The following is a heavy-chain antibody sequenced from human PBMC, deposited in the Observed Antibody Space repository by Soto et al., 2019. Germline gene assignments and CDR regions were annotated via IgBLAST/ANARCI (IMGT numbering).Heavy chain of an antibody. CDR2: IYNDGRT. V-gene: IGHV3-66*01. D-gene: IGHD6-13*01. CDR3: ARGRGKSWSHGD. CDR1: GLTVSRSY. Sequence: EVHLVESGGGLVQPGGSLRLSCAASGLTVSRSYMSWVRQAPGKGLEWVSVIYNDGRTYYADSVKGRFTFSRDNSKNTLYLQMNSLRAEDTAVYYCARGRGKSWSHGDWGQGTQVTVSS. J-gene: IGHJ4*02.